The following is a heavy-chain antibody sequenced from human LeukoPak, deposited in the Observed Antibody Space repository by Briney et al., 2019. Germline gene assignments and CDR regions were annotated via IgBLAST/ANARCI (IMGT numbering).Heavy chain of an antibody. CDR2: INPNSGGT. Sequence: ASVKVSCKASGYTFTGYYMHWVRQAPGQGLEWMGWINPNSGGTNYAQKFQGRVTMTRDTSISTAYMELSRLRSDDTAVYYCPITHCVGVSCYLWRSNWFDPWGREPWSPSPQ. J-gene: IGHJ5*02. CDR1: GYTFTGYY. D-gene: IGHD2-15*01. CDR3: PITHCVGVSCYLWRSNWFDP. V-gene: IGHV1-2*02.